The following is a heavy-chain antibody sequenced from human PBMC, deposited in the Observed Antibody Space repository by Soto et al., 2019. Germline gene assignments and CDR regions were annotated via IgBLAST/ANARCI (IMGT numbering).Heavy chain of an antibody. Sequence: SETLSLTCAVYGGSFSGYYWSWIRQPPGKGLEWIGEINHSGSTNYNPSLKSRVTISVDTSKNQFSLKLSSVTAADTAVYYCARGSRGWYGYWGQGTLVTLSS. D-gene: IGHD6-19*01. CDR1: GGSFSGYY. V-gene: IGHV4-34*01. CDR3: ARGSRGWYGY. CDR2: INHSGST. J-gene: IGHJ4*02.